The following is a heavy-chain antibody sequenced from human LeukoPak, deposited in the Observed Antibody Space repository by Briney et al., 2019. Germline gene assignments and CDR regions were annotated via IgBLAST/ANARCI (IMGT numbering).Heavy chain of an antibody. CDR1: GYTFTGYY. CDR2: SNPNTSGT. J-gene: IGHJ4*02. CDR3: ARRYCSDTLCYFFDY. Sequence: ASVTVSCKASGYTFTGYYIYWVRQAPGQGLEWMGWSNPNTSGTNYAQKFQGRVTMTRDTSINTAYMELNRLRSDNTAVLYCARRYCSDTLCYFFDYWGQGTLGTVSS. D-gene: IGHD2-15*01. V-gene: IGHV1-2*02.